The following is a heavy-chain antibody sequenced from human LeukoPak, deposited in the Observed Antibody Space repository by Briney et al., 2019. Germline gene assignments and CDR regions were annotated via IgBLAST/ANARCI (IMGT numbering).Heavy chain of an antibody. CDR3: ARASWELRPSGYFDY. V-gene: IGHV3-33*01. J-gene: IGHJ4*02. CDR1: GFTFSSYG. CDR2: IWYDGSNK. D-gene: IGHD1-26*01. Sequence: QPGGSLRLSCAASGFTFSSYGMHWVRQAPGKGLEWVAVIWYDGSNKYYADSVKGRFTISRDNSKNTLYLQMNSLRAEDTAVYYCARASWELRPSGYFDYWGQGTLVTVSS.